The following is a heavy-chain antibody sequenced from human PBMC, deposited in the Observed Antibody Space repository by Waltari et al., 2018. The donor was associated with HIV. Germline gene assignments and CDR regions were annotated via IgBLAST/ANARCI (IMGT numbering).Heavy chain of an antibody. CDR1: GGSFSGYY. Sequence: QVQLQQWGAGLLKPSETLSLTCAVYGGSFSGYYWSWIRQPPGKGLEWIGEINHSGSTNYNPSLKSRVTRSVDTSKNQFSLKLSSVTAADTAVYYCARGRGYDILTGYYREGNWFDPWGQGTLVTVSS. V-gene: IGHV4-34*01. D-gene: IGHD3-9*01. J-gene: IGHJ5*02. CDR3: ARGRGYDILTGYYREGNWFDP. CDR2: INHSGST.